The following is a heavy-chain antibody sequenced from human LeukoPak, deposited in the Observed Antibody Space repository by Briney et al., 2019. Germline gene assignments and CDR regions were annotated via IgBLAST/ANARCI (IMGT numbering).Heavy chain of an antibody. CDR2: ISGSGGST. D-gene: IGHD6-19*01. Sequence: GGSLRLSCAASGFTFSSYAMSWVRQAPGKGLEWVSAISGSGGSTYYADSVKGRFTISRDNSKNTLYLQMNSLRVEDTAVYYCAKDTHSSGWFEIDYWGQGTLVTVSS. CDR1: GFTFSSYA. V-gene: IGHV3-23*01. CDR3: AKDTHSSGWFEIDY. J-gene: IGHJ4*02.